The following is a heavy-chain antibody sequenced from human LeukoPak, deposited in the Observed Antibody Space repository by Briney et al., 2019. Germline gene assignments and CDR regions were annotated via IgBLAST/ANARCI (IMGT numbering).Heavy chain of an antibody. V-gene: IGHV3-23*01. CDR3: AKDRRRFWSGYLDY. Sequence: TGGSLRLSCAASGFTFSSYAMSWVRQAPGKGLEWVSGISDSGGTTYYADSVKGRFTISRDNSKNTLYLQMNSLTAEDTAVYYCAKDRRRFWSGYLDYWGQGALVTVSS. J-gene: IGHJ4*02. CDR1: GFTFSSYA. D-gene: IGHD3-3*01. CDR2: ISDSGGTT.